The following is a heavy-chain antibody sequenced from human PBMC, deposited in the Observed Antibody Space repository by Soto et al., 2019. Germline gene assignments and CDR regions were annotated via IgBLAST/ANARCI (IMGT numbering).Heavy chain of an antibody. D-gene: IGHD1-1*01. CDR2: IYWDDDK. CDR3: ADRVCLPSNWKGGSFDF. V-gene: IGHV2-5*02. Sequence: QISLKESGPTRVKPTQTLTLTCTFSGFSLSTSGVGVGWIRQPPGKALQQLALIYWDDDKRYSPSLKSSLTITKXXSXNXXVRTMPDIETVDTATYYCADRVCLPSNWKGGSFDFWGQGAQVTVA. CDR1: GFSLSTSGVG. J-gene: IGHJ4*02.